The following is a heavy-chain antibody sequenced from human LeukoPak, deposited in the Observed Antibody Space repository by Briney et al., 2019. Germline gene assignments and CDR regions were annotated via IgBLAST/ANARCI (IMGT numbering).Heavy chain of an antibody. CDR1: GFTFSSYG. Sequence: GGSLRLSCAASGFTFSSYGMIWVRQAPGKGLEWVSAISGSGCSTYYADSVKGRFTISRDNSKNTLYLQMNSLRAEDTAVYYCAKDRKYYYDSSGYYPRAFDIWGQGTMVTVSS. CDR2: ISGSGCST. CDR3: AKDRKYYYDSSGYYPRAFDI. J-gene: IGHJ3*02. D-gene: IGHD3-22*01. V-gene: IGHV3-23*01.